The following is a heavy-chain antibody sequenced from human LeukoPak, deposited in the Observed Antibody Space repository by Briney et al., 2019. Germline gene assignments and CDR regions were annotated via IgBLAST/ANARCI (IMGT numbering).Heavy chain of an antibody. D-gene: IGHD2-2*02. J-gene: IGHJ4*02. CDR2: ISSSSSYI. Sequence: GGSLRLSCAASGFTFSSYSMKWVRQAPGKGLEWVSSISSSSSYIYYADSVKGRFTISRDNAKNSLYLQMNSLRAGDTAVYYCARDALIVVVPAAIDYWGQGTLVTVSS. CDR1: GFTFSSYS. V-gene: IGHV3-21*01. CDR3: ARDALIVVVPAAIDY.